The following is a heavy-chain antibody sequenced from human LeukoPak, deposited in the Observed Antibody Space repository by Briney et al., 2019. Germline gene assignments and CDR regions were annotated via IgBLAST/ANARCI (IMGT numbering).Heavy chain of an antibody. D-gene: IGHD1-26*01. J-gene: IGHJ4*02. CDR2: IDPNNADT. CDR1: GYTFSDYY. CDR3: ATAEKVGTTFALDY. Sequence: VASVKVSCKTSGYTFSDYYIHWVRQAPGQGPEWMGWIDPNNADTMYTEKFQGRVSMTRDTSLTTVYLELSTLRSDDTAVFYCATAEKVGTTFALDYWGQGTLVTVSS. V-gene: IGHV1-2*02.